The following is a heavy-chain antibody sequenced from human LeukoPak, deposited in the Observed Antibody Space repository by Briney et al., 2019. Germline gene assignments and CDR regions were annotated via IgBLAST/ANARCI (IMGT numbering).Heavy chain of an antibody. D-gene: IGHD5-24*01. V-gene: IGHV4-30-4*08. CDR3: ARAGDRDGYNLYAFDI. CDR2: IYYSGST. Sequence: PSETLSLTCTVSGGSISRGDYYWSWIRQPPGKGLEWIGYIYYSGSTYYNASLKSRGTISVDTSKNQFSLKLSSVTAADTAVYYCARAGDRDGYNLYAFDIWGQGTMVTVSS. CDR1: GGSISRGDYY. J-gene: IGHJ3*02.